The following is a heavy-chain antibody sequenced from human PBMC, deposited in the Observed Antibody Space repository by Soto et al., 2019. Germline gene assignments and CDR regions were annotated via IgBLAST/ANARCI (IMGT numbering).Heavy chain of an antibody. CDR3: ARDVIRPYYYYYMDV. D-gene: IGHD6-6*01. J-gene: IGHJ6*03. Sequence: PSDTLSLTCTVSGGSLSSYYWSWIRQPPGKGLEWIGYIYYSGSTNYNPSLKSRVTISVDTSKNQFSLKLSSVTAADTAVYYCARDVIRPYYYYYMDVWGKGTTVNVSS. CDR1: GGSLSSYY. CDR2: IYYSGST. V-gene: IGHV4-59*01.